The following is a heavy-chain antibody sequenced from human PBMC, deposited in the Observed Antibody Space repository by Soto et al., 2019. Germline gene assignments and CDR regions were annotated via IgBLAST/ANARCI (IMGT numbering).Heavy chain of an antibody. CDR3: ARDQPCHDLVWWLFP. CDR1: GNSVTSYY. D-gene: IGHD2-15*01. Sequence: ASGMVRWEALGNSVTSYYMHCVRQATGQGLEWMGTIYPGGVNIGYAQKFNGRVTMTKDTSTSTVYMELNSLTSVIMAVYYCARDQPCHDLVWWLFPWG. J-gene: IGHJ5*02. CDR2: IYPGGVNI. V-gene: IGHV1-46*03.